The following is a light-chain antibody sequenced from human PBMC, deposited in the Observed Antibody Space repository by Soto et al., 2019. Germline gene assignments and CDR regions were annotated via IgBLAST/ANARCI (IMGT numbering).Light chain of an antibody. CDR3: QQYVGSPGT. V-gene: IGKV3-20*01. CDR1: QHVDSNY. Sequence: IVLTQSPGALSLSPGETATLSCRASQHVDSNYVAWYKQTPGQPPRLLIRSTSFRATGVPDRFSGSGSGTEFTLTISTLEPEDFGVYYCQQYVGSPGTFGLGTKLEIK. J-gene: IGKJ2*01. CDR2: STS.